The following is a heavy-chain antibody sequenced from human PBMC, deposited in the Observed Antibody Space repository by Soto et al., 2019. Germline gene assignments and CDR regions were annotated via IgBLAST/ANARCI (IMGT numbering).Heavy chain of an antibody. V-gene: IGHV1-69*13. CDR3: ARDPYSNHVWSTLIYYGMDV. CDR2: IIPIFGTA. Sequence: EASVKVSCKASGGTFSSYAISWVRQAPGQGLEWMGGIIPIFGTANYAQKFQGRVTITADESTSTAYMELSSLRSEDTAVYYCARDPYSNHVWSTLIYYGMDVWGQGTTVTVSS. D-gene: IGHD4-4*01. J-gene: IGHJ6*02. CDR1: GGTFSSYA.